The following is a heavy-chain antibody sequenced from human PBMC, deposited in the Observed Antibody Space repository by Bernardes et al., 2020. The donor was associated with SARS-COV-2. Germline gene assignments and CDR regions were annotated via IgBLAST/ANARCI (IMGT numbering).Heavy chain of an antibody. D-gene: IGHD2-15*01. CDR1: GYTFTSYG. CDR3: ARDLPRYCSGGSCYPFYYYYGMDV. CDR2: ISAYNGNT. Sequence: ASVKVSCKASGYTFTSYGISWVRQAPGQGLEWMGWISAYNGNTNYAQKLQGRVTMTTDTSTSTAYMELRSLRSDDTAVYYCARDLPRYCSGGSCYPFYYYYGMDVWGQGTTVTVSS. V-gene: IGHV1-18*04. J-gene: IGHJ6*02.